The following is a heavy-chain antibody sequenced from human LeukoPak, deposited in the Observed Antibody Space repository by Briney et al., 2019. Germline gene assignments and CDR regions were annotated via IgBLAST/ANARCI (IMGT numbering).Heavy chain of an antibody. CDR1: GGSISSYY. CDR3: ASSVTTLLDY. CDR2: IYYSGST. Sequence: SETLSLTCTVSGGSISSYYWSWIRQPPGKGLEWIGYIYYSGSTNYNPSLKSRVTISVDTSKNQFSLKLSSVTAADTAVYYSASSVTTLLDYWGQGTLVTVSS. V-gene: IGHV4-59*01. J-gene: IGHJ4*02. D-gene: IGHD4-17*01.